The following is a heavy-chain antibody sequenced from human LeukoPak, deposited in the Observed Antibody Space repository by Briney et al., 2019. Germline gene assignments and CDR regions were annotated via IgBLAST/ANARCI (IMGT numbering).Heavy chain of an antibody. CDR1: GGSFSGYY. CDR3: ARDVYDYVWGSYRREYYFDY. D-gene: IGHD3-16*02. Sequence: SETLSLTCAVYGGSFSGYYWGWIRQPPGKGLEWIGEINHSGSTNYNPSLKSRVTISVDTSKNQFSLKLSSVTAADTAVYYCARDVYDYVWGSYRREYYFDYWGQGTLVTVSS. CDR2: INHSGST. J-gene: IGHJ4*02. V-gene: IGHV4-34*01.